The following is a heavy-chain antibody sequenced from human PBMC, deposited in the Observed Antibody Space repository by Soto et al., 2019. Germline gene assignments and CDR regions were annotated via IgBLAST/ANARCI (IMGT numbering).Heavy chain of an antibody. Sequence: PSETLSLTCTVSGGSISSSSYYWGWIRQPPGKRLEWIGSIYYSGSTYYNPSLKSRVTISVDTSKNQFSLKLGSVTAADTAVYYCAREGFSSSWHYNWFDPWGQGTLVPVSS. CDR3: AREGFSSSWHYNWFDP. CDR1: GGSISSSSYY. J-gene: IGHJ5*02. D-gene: IGHD6-13*01. CDR2: IYYSGST. V-gene: IGHV4-39*02.